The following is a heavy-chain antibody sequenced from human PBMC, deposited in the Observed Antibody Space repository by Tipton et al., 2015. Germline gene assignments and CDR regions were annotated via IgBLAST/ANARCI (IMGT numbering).Heavy chain of an antibody. V-gene: IGHV4-39*01. CDR2: IYHSGST. D-gene: IGHD5-12*01. Sequence: TLSLTCAVSGGSISSSSYYWGWIRQPPGKGLEWIGIIYHSGSTYYNPSLKSRVTISVDTSKKQFSLTLSSVTAADTAVYYCARIYSGLFFDYWGQGTLVTVSS. CDR1: GGSISSSSYY. J-gene: IGHJ4*02. CDR3: ARIYSGLFFDY.